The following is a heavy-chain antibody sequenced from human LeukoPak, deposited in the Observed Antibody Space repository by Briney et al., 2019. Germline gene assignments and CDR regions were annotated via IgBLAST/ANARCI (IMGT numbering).Heavy chain of an antibody. J-gene: IGHJ4*02. V-gene: IGHV4-59*08. CDR2: IYYSGST. Sequence: PSETLSLTCTVSGGSISSYYWSWIRQPPGKGLEWIGYIYYSGSTNYNPSLKSRVTISVDTSKNQFSLKLSSVTAADTAVYYCARHSGWYSSSWYFDYWGQGTLVTVSS. CDR1: GGSISSYY. CDR3: ARHSGWYSSSWYFDY. D-gene: IGHD6-13*01.